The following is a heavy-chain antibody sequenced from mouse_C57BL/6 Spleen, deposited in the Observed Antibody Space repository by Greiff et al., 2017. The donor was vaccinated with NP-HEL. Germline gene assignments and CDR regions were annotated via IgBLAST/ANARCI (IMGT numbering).Heavy chain of an antibody. CDR1: GYAFTNYL. CDR2: INPGSGGT. V-gene: IGHV1-54*01. CDR3: ARGNYDYDGGYFDV. Sequence: QVQLQQSGAELVRPGTSVKVSCKASGYAFTNYLIEWVKQRPGQGLEWIGVINPGSGGTNYNEKFKGKATLTADKSSSTAYMQLSSLTSEDSAVYFCARGNYDYDGGYFDVWGTGTTVTVSS. J-gene: IGHJ1*03. D-gene: IGHD2-4*01.